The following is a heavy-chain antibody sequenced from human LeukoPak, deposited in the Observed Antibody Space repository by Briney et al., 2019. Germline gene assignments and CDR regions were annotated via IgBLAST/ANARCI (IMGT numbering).Heavy chain of an antibody. CDR1: GFTVSSNS. D-gene: IGHD5-18*01. Sequence: PGGSLRLSCTVSGFTVSSNSMSWVRQAPGKGLEWVSFIYSDNTHYSDSVKGRFTISRDNAKNSLYLQMNSLRAEDTAVYYCARDSTGYGYEEWYWGQGTLVTVSS. V-gene: IGHV3-53*01. CDR3: ARDSTGYGYEEWY. CDR2: IYSDNT. J-gene: IGHJ4*02.